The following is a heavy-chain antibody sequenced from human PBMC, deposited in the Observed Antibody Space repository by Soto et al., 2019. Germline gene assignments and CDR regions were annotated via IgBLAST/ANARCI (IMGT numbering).Heavy chain of an antibody. CDR2: ISGSGGST. J-gene: IGHJ4*02. CDR3: AKDLYGDYYFDY. CDR1: GFTFSSYA. D-gene: IGHD4-17*01. V-gene: IGHV3-23*01. Sequence: GGSLRLSCAASGFTFSSYALGWVRQAPGKGLEWVSAISGSGGSTYYADSVKGRFTISRDNSKNTLYLQMNSLRAEDTAVYYCAKDLYGDYYFDYWGQGTLVTLSS.